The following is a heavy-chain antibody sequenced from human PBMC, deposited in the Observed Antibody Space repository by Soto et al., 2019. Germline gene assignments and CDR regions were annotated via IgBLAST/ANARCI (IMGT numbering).Heavy chain of an antibody. CDR2: ISWDSGSI. CDR3: TKGLATADSDAFDI. J-gene: IGHJ3*02. CDR1: RFTFDDYA. Sequence: DVQLVESGGGSVQPGRSLRLSCAASRFTFDDYAMHWVRQAPGKGLEWVSGISWDSGSIDYADSVKGRFTISRDNAKNSLYLQMNSLRAEDTALYYCTKGLATADSDAFDIWGQGTMVTVSS. D-gene: IGHD5-12*01. V-gene: IGHV3-9*01.